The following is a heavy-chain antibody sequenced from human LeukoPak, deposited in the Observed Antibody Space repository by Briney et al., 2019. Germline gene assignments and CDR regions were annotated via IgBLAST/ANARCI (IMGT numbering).Heavy chain of an antibody. V-gene: IGHV1-8*03. Sequence: ASVKVSCKASGYTFTSYDINWVRQATGQGLEWTGWMNPNSGNTGYAQKFQGRVTITRNTSISTAYMELSNLRSEDTAVYYCARSGYYYDSSGYYQMDYWGQGTLVTVSS. D-gene: IGHD3-22*01. CDR3: ARSGYYYDSSGYYQMDY. CDR2: MNPNSGNT. CDR1: GYTFTSYD. J-gene: IGHJ4*02.